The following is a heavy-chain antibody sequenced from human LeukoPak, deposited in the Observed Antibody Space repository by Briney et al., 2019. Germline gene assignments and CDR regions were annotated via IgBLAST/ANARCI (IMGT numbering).Heavy chain of an antibody. D-gene: IGHD2-15*01. CDR3: ARGWFRYFQH. J-gene: IGHJ1*01. CDR2: IYYSGST. Sequence: SETLSLTCTVSGGSISSSSYYWGWIRQPPGKGLEWIGSIYYSGSTHYNPSLKSRVTISVDTSKNQFSLKLSSVTAADTAVYYCARGWFRYFQHWGQGTLVTVSS. CDR1: GGSISSSSYY. V-gene: IGHV4-39*01.